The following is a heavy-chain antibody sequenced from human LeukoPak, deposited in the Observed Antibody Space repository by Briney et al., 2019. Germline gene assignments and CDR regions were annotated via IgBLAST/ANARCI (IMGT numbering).Heavy chain of an antibody. D-gene: IGHD6-19*01. CDR2: IYPNSGGT. J-gene: IGHJ6*03. CDR1: AYTFTGYY. V-gene: IGHV1-2*02. Sequence: ASVKVTCKASAYTFTGYYMHWVRQAPGQGLEWMGWIYPNSGGTNYAQKFQGRVTMTRDTSISTAYMELSRLRSDDTAVYYCARSEQFPYYMDVWGKGTTVTVSS. CDR3: ARSEQFPYYMDV.